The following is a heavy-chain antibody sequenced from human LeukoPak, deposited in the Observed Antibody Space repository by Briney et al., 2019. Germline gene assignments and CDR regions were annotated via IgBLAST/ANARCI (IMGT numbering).Heavy chain of an antibody. CDR3: ARAVYRSGGYYFDY. CDR1: GFTFSSYA. D-gene: IGHD6-19*01. J-gene: IGHJ4*02. CDR2: ISYDGSDK. Sequence: GVSLRLSCAASGFTFSSYAMQWVRQAPGKGLEWVAVISYDGSDKNYADSVKGRFTISRDNSMDTLYLQMNSLRAEDTAVYYCARAVYRSGGYYFDYWGQGILVTVSS. V-gene: IGHV3-30*04.